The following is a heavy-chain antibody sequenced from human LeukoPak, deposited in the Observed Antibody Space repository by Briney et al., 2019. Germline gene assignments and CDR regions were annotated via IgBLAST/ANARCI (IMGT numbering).Heavy chain of an antibody. CDR3: ARDLSSTSCLDY. CDR1: GFTFSSYA. D-gene: IGHD2-2*01. V-gene: IGHV3-30-3*01. Sequence: GGSLRLSCAASGFTFSSYAMHWVRQAPGKGLEWVAVISYDGSNKYYADSVKGRFTISRDNSKNTLYLQMNSLRAEDTAVYYCARDLSSTSCLDYWGQGTLVTVSS. J-gene: IGHJ4*02. CDR2: ISYDGSNK.